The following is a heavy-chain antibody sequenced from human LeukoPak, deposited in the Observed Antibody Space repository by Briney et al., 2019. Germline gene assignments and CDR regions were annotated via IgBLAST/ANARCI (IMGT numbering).Heavy chain of an antibody. J-gene: IGHJ4*02. CDR2: IYSSGST. CDR3: AREAPTAVVLEY. Sequence: SETLSLTCTVSGDSISSYYWSWIRQPAGKGLEWIGRIYSSGSTNYNPSLKSRVTMSVDTSKNQFSLKLSSVTAADTAVYYCAREAPTAVVLEYWSQGAPVTVSS. D-gene: IGHD3-22*01. V-gene: IGHV4-4*07. CDR1: GDSISSYY.